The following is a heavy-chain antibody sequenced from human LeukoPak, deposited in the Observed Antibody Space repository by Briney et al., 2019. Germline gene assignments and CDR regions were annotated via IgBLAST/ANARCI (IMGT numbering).Heavy chain of an antibody. Sequence: ASVKVSCKASGGTFSSYAISWVRQAPGQGLEWMGGIIPIFGTANCAQKFQGRVTITADESTSTAYMELSSLRSEDTAVYYCARDNDSSGLFDYWGQGTLVTVSS. V-gene: IGHV1-69*13. CDR3: ARDNDSSGLFDY. CDR2: IIPIFGTA. D-gene: IGHD3-22*01. J-gene: IGHJ4*02. CDR1: GGTFSSYA.